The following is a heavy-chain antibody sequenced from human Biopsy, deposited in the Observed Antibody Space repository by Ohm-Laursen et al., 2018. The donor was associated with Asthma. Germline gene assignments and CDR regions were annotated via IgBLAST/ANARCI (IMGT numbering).Heavy chain of an antibody. D-gene: IGHD5-18*01. V-gene: IGHV3-48*02. J-gene: IGHJ4*02. CDR3: ARFKRGYSYGYAGVFDY. CDR1: GFTFSSYA. Sequence: SLRLSCAASGFTFSSYAMSWVRQAPGKGLEWVSYISSSSSTIYYADSVKGRFTIPRDNAKNSLYLQMNSLRDEDTAVYYCARFKRGYSYGYAGVFDYWGQGTLVTVSS. CDR2: ISSSSSTI.